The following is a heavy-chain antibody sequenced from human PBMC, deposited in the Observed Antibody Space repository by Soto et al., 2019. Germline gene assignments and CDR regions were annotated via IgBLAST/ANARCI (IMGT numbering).Heavy chain of an antibody. CDR3: AAVSRTGTTPDY. J-gene: IGHJ4*02. V-gene: IGHV3-30*03. Sequence: GGSLRLSCAASGFNFFDYDMHWVRQAPGKGLEWVALISYDGNNEYYADSVKGRFTISRDNSKDTLYVQLNSLTAEDTALYFCAAVSRTGTTPDYWGQGALVTVSS. CDR2: ISYDGNNE. CDR1: GFNFFDYD. D-gene: IGHD1-7*01.